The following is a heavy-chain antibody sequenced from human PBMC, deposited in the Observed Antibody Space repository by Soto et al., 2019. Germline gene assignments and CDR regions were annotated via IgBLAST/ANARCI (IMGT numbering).Heavy chain of an antibody. CDR1: GYTFAMHY. CDR3: AREDGGGGRRHDF. CDR2: INRSDGST. Sequence: QVQLVQSGAEVKKPGASVKISCKTSGYTFAMHYIHWVRQVPGQGLEWMGMINRSDGSTSYVQKFQGRVTMTRDTSATTVFLNMSRLTSHDPAVFYCAREDGGGGRRHDFWGQGTLVTVSS. J-gene: IGHJ4*02. D-gene: IGHD2-15*01. V-gene: IGHV1-46*01.